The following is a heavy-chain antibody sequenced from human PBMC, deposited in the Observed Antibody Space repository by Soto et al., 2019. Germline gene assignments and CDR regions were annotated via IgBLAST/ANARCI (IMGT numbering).Heavy chain of an antibody. D-gene: IGHD4-17*01. Sequence: EVQVVESGGGLVQPGGSLRLSCAASGFTVSRNYMSWVRQAPGKGLEWVSVIYSGGNTYYADSVKGRFTISRDNSKNMVYLQVNSLRVEDRALYYCARDPGPYGDPGVHWGQGTLVTVSS. CDR2: IYSGGNT. V-gene: IGHV3-66*01. CDR3: ARDPGPYGDPGVH. J-gene: IGHJ4*02. CDR1: GFTVSRNY.